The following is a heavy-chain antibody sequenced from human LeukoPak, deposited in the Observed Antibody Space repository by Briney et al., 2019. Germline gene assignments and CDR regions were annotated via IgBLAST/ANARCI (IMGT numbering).Heavy chain of an antibody. J-gene: IGHJ1*01. CDR1: GFTFSSYA. CDR2: ISGSGGST. Sequence: GGSLRLSCAASGFTFSSYAMSWVRQAPGKGLEWVSAISGSGGSTYYADSVKGRFTISRDNSKNTLYLQRNSLRAEDTAVYYCAKDPSRAGEYFQHGGKGPLVTVPS. V-gene: IGHV3-23*01. CDR3: AKDPSRAGEYFQH. D-gene: IGHD6-19*01.